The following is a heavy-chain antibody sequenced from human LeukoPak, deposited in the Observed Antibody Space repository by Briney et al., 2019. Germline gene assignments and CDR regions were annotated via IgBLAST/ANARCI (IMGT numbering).Heavy chain of an antibody. CDR3: AKDEGYGILTGYYIDY. CDR1: GFTFSSYA. CDR2: ISGSGGST. Sequence: GGSLRLSCAASGFTFSSYAMSWVRQAPGKGLEWVSAISGSGGSTYYADSVKGRFTISRDNSKNTLYLQMNSLRAEDTAVYYCAKDEGYGILTGYYIDYWGQGTLVTASS. J-gene: IGHJ4*02. D-gene: IGHD3-9*01. V-gene: IGHV3-23*01.